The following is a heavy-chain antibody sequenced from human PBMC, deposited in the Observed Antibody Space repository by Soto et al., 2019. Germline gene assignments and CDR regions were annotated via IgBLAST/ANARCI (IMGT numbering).Heavy chain of an antibody. CDR3: TRDRGGAIWVWGSERAPDYWFDP. Sequence: QVQLQESGPGLVKSSQTLSLTCTVSGASVSSGGYYWTWVRQHPGKGLEWIGHISDSRSTSYNPSLKRRVTIALDTSKNQFSLKLSSVTAADTAFYFCTRDRGGAIWVWGSERAPDYWFDPWGQGTLVTVSS. D-gene: IGHD3-16*01. J-gene: IGHJ5*02. CDR1: GASVSSGGYY. V-gene: IGHV4-31*03. CDR2: ISDSRST.